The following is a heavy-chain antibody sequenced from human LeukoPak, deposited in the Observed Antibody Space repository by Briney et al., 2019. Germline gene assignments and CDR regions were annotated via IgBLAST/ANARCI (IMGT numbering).Heavy chain of an antibody. CDR3: AKVLSKGGGYYLTDY. V-gene: IGHV3-30*02. Sequence: GSLRLSCAASGFTFSSYAMHWVRQAPGKGLEWVASIWFDASNKYYADSVKGRFTISRDNSKNTLYLQMNSLRPEDTAVYYCAKVLSKGGGYYLTDYWGQGSLVTVCS. D-gene: IGHD3-22*01. CDR1: GFTFSSYA. CDR2: IWFDASNK. J-gene: IGHJ4*02.